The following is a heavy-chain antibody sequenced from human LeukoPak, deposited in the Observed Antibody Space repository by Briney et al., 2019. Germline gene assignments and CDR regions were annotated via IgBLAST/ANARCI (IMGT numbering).Heavy chain of an antibody. D-gene: IGHD3-22*01. Sequence: ASVKVSCKASGGTFSSYYMHWVRQAPGQGLEWMGIINPSGSTSNAQKFQGRVTMTRDMSTTTVYMELSSLRSEDTAVYYCATARSYYYDSSGYYTYWGQGTLVTVSS. CDR3: ATARSYYYDSSGYYTY. CDR2: INPSGST. J-gene: IGHJ4*02. V-gene: IGHV1-46*01. CDR1: GGTFSSYY.